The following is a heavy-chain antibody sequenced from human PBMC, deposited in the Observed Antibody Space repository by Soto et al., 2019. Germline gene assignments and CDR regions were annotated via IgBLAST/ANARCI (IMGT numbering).Heavy chain of an antibody. V-gene: IGHV4-59*01. CDR1: GGSISSYY. D-gene: IGHD3-22*01. CDR2: IYYSGST. J-gene: IGHJ4*02. CDR3: ARSLYYYDSSGYYAYYFDY. Sequence: SETLSLTCTVSGGSISSYYWSWIRQPPGKGLEWIGYIYYSGSTNYNPSLKSRVTISVDTSKNQFSLKLSSVTAADTAVYYCARSLYYYDSSGYYAYYFDYWGQGTLVTVSS.